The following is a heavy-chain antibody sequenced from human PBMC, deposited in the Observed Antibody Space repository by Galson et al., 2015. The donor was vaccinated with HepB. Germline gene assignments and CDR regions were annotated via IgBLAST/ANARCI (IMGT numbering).Heavy chain of an antibody. CDR3: ARGRYGYYGSGSYREFDY. CDR2: ISAYNGNT. V-gene: IGHV1-18*01. CDR1: GYTFTSYG. J-gene: IGHJ4*02. D-gene: IGHD3-10*01. Sequence: SVKVSCKASGYTFTSYGISWVRQAPGQGLEWMGWISAYNGNTNYAQKLQGRVTMTTDTSTSTAYMELRSLRSDDTAVYYCARGRYGYYGSGSYREFDYWGQGTLVTVSS.